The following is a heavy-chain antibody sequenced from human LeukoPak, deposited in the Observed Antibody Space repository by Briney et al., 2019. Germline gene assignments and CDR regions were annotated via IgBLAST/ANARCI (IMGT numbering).Heavy chain of an antibody. CDR1: GFTFSSYS. CDR3: ARDYGDYQNNYYYYGMDV. D-gene: IGHD4-17*01. V-gene: IGHV3-21*01. CDR2: ISSSSSYI. Sequence: PGGSLRLSCAASGFTFSSYSMNWVRQAPVKGLEWVSSISSSSSYIYYADSVKGRFTISRDNAKNSLYLQMNSLRAEDTAVYYCARDYGDYQNNYYYYGMDVWGQGTTVTVSS. J-gene: IGHJ6*02.